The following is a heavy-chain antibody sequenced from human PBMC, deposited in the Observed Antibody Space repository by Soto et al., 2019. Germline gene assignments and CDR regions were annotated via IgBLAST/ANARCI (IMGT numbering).Heavy chain of an antibody. V-gene: IGHV4-61*01. Sequence: SETRSLTCSVSGGSVSNKTYYWSGIRQPPGKILEWIGYVYYSGTTNYNPSLKSRVTISVDLSKNQFSLRLSSVTTADTALYYCARTTAVPNTLRSRYFFDYWGQGTLVTVSS. CDR2: VYYSGTT. CDR1: GGSVSNKTYY. CDR3: ARTTAVPNTLRSRYFFDY. J-gene: IGHJ4*02. D-gene: IGHD4-17*01.